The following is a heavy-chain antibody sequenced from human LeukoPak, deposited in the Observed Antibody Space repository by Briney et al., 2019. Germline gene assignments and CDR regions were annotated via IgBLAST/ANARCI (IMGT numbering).Heavy chain of an antibody. Sequence: ASVKVSCKASGGTFSSYAISWVRQAPGQGLEWMGRIIPILGIANYAQKFQGRVTMTRDTSTSTVYMELSSLRSEDTAVYYCAREGSGIAVAGTLEFDPWGQGTLVTVSS. V-gene: IGHV1-69*04. CDR2: IIPILGIA. CDR3: AREGSGIAVAGTLEFDP. D-gene: IGHD6-19*01. J-gene: IGHJ5*02. CDR1: GGTFSSYA.